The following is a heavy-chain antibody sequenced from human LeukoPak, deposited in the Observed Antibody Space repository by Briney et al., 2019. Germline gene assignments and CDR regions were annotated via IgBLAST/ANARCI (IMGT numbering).Heavy chain of an antibody. D-gene: IGHD3-22*01. CDR3: ARGPYSYDSSGAFDI. CDR1: GDSISSGDYY. Sequence: PSQSLSLTCTVSGDSISSGDYYWSWIRQPAGKGLEWIGRISSSGSTNYNPSLKSRVTISVDTSKNQFSLKLSSVTAADTAVYFCARGPYSYDSSGAFDIWGQGTMVTVSS. V-gene: IGHV4-61*02. CDR2: ISSSGST. J-gene: IGHJ3*02.